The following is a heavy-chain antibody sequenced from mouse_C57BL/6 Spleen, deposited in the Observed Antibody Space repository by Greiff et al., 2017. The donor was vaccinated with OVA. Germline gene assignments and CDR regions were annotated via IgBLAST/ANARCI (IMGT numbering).Heavy chain of an antibody. Sequence: QVQLQQPGAELVMPGASVKLSCKASGYTFTSYWMHWVKQRPGQGLEWIGEIDPSASYTNYNQKFKGKSTLTVDKSSSTAYMQLSSLTAEDSAVYYCARSDGQLRVAYWGQGTLVTVSA. J-gene: IGHJ3*01. V-gene: IGHV1-69*01. D-gene: IGHD3-2*02. CDR3: ARSDGQLRVAY. CDR1: GYTFTSYW. CDR2: IDPSASYT.